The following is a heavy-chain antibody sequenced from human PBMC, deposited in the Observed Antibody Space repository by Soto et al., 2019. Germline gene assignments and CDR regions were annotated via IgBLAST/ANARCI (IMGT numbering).Heavy chain of an antibody. Sequence: QVQLVQSGAEVKQPGASVTLSCKASGYSFTSHFMHWVRQAPGQGLEWLGIINPSGDTTRYAQKFQGRVTLTRDSSTNTLYMQLSSLRSEDTAVYYCVRGRGSSGLYYFDYWGQGTLVNVSS. CDR3: VRGRGSSGLYYFDY. D-gene: IGHD6-19*01. J-gene: IGHJ4*02. CDR1: GYSFTSHF. V-gene: IGHV1-46*01. CDR2: INPSGDTT.